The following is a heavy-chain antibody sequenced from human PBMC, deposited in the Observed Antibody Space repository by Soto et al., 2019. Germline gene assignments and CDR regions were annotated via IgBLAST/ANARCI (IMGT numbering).Heavy chain of an antibody. CDR1: GGSISSGGYY. J-gene: IGHJ3*02. D-gene: IGHD4-17*01. Sequence: PSETLSLTCTVSGGSISSGGYYWSWIRQHPGKGLEWIGYIYYSGSTYYNPSLKSRVTISVDTSKNQFSLKLSSVTAADTAVYYCARDRSTVRGAFDIWGQGTMVTVSS. CDR2: IYYSGST. CDR3: ARDRSTVRGAFDI. V-gene: IGHV4-31*03.